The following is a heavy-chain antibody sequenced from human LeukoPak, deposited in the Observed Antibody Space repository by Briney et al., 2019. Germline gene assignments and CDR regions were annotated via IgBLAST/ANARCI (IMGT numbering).Heavy chain of an antibody. J-gene: IGHJ5*02. Sequence: SETLSLTCTVSGGSITTSSYYWGWIRQPPGKGLEWIGSVYYSGNTYYNPSLKSRVTISVDTSKKQFSLKLSSVTAADTAVYYCARDDRFGGSFDPWGQGTLVTVSS. CDR3: ARDDRFGGSFDP. V-gene: IGHV4-39*07. D-gene: IGHD3-10*01. CDR1: GGSITTSSYY. CDR2: VYYSGNT.